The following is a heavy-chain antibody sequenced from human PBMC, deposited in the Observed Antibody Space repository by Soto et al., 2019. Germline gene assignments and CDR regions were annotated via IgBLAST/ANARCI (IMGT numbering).Heavy chain of an antibody. J-gene: IGHJ4*02. CDR1: GYTFTSYG. CDR3: AREGYSSGWPGAPDY. CDR2: VSAYNGNT. V-gene: IGHV1-18*04. D-gene: IGHD6-19*01. Sequence: ASVKVSCKASGYTFTSYGISWVRQAPGQGLEWMGWVSAYNGNTNYAQKLQGRVTMTTDTSTSTAYMELRSLRSDDTAVYYCAREGYSSGWPGAPDYWGQGTLVTVSS.